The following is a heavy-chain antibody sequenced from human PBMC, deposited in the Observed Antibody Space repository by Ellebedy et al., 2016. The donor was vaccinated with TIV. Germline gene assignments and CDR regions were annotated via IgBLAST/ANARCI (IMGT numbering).Heavy chain of an antibody. D-gene: IGHD3-22*01. CDR3: AKGSSSGFNYDRVGFEY. CDR1: GFTFSSFA. J-gene: IGHJ4*02. V-gene: IGHV3-23*01. Sequence: GESLKISCAASGFTFSSFAMHWVRQAPGKGLEWLSVISADGANTFHAESVKGRFTISRDNSKNTLHVQLNRLTTEDTAVYFCAKGSSSGFNYDRVGFEYWGQGTLVTVSS. CDR2: ISADGANT.